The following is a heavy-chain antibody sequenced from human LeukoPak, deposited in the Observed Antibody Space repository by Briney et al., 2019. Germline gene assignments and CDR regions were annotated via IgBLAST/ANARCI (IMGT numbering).Heavy chain of an antibody. CDR2: IIPIFGIA. D-gene: IGHD3-10*01. V-gene: IGHV1-69*04. CDR3: ARDYPPGHKGSGSPYYFDY. J-gene: IGHJ4*02. Sequence: SVKVSCKASGGTFSSYAISWVRQAPGQGPEWMGRIIPIFGIANYAQKFQGRVTITADKSTSTAYMELSSLRSEDTAVYYCARDYPPGHKGSGSPYYFDYWGQGTLVTVSS. CDR1: GGTFSSYA.